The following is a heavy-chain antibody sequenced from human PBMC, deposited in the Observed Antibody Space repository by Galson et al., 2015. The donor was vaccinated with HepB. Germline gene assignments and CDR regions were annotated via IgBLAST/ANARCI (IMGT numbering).Heavy chain of an antibody. V-gene: IGHV1-69*13. CDR2: IIPIFGIA. CDR3: ARVWQRGLNWFDP. D-gene: IGHD6-25*01. CDR1: GGTFSSYA. J-gene: IGHJ5*02. Sequence: SVKVSCKASGGTFSSYAISWVRQAPGQGLEWMGGIIPIFGIANYAQKFQGRVTITADESTSTAYMELSSLRSEDTAVYYCARVWQRGLNWFDPWGQGTLVTVSS.